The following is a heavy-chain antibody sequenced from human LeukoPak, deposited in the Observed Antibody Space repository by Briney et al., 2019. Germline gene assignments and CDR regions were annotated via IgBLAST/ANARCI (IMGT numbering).Heavy chain of an antibody. CDR2: IYTSGGT. D-gene: IGHD2-2*02. V-gene: IGHV4-4*07. CDR3: ARSGYCSSTSCYTGWFDP. J-gene: IGHJ5*02. CDR1: GGSISSYY. Sequence: PSETLSLTCTVSGGSISSYYWSWIRQPAGKGLEWIGRIYTSGGTNYNPSLKSRVTMSVDTSKNQFSLKLSSVTAADTAVYYCARSGYCSSTSCYTGWFDPWGQGTLVTVSS.